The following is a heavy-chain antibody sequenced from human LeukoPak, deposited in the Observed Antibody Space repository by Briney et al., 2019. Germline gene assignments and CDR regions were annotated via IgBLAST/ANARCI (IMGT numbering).Heavy chain of an antibody. V-gene: IGHV2-5*01. CDR3: GHIFNSSPYS. J-gene: IGHJ4*02. Sequence: SGPTLVNPTQTLTLTCTFSGFSLSTTGVAVGWIRQPPGKALEWLALIYWNDDKRYSPSLKSRLTITHDASKNQVVLTMTNMDPADTGTYYCGHIFNSSPYSWGQGTLVTVSS. CDR1: GFSLSTTGVA. D-gene: IGHD2/OR15-2a*01. CDR2: IYWNDDK.